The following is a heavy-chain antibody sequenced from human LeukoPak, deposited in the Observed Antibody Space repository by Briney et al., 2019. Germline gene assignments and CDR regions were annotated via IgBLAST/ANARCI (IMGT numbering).Heavy chain of an antibody. CDR3: AREAYGDQVDY. J-gene: IGHJ4*02. CDR2: ISTSSIYI. V-gene: IGHV3-21*01. Sequence: GGSLRLSCAASGFTFSTYSMNWVRQAPGKGLEWISFISTSSIYIYYADSVKGRFTISRDNARNSLYLQMNSLRAEDTAVYYCAREAYGDQVDYWGQGTLVTVSS. D-gene: IGHD4-17*01. CDR1: GFTFSTYS.